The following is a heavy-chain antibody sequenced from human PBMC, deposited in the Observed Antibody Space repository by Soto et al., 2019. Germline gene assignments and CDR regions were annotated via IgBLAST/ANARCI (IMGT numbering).Heavy chain of an antibody. D-gene: IGHD6-6*01. CDR3: ARGVRSRWYSSSLSPPPFDY. V-gene: IGHV3-30-3*01. CDR1: GFTFSSYA. CDR2: ISYDGSNK. J-gene: IGHJ4*02. Sequence: GGSLRLSCAASGFTFSSYAMHWVRQAPGKGLEWVAVISYDGSNKYYADSVKGRFTISRDNSKNTLYLQMNSLRAEDTAVYYCARGVRSRWYSSSLSPPPFDYWGQGTLVTVSS.